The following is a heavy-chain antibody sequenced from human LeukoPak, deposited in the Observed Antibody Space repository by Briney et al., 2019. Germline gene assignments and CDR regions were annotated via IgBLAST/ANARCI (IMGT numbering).Heavy chain of an antibody. CDR3: AKVYYDFWSGYSVDAFDI. CDR2: ISGSGGST. D-gene: IGHD3-3*01. J-gene: IGHJ3*02. V-gene: IGHV3-23*01. Sequence: GGSLRLSCAASGFTFSSYAMSWVRQAPGKGLEWVSAISGSGGSTYYAGSVKGRFTISRDNSKNTLYLQMNSLRAEDTAVYYCAKVYYDFWSGYSVDAFDIWGQGTMVTVSS. CDR1: GFTFSSYA.